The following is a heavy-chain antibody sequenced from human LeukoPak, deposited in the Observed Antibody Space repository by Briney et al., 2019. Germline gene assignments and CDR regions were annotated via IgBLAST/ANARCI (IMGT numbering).Heavy chain of an antibody. CDR1: GFTVSSNY. Sequence: PGGSLRLSCAASGFTVSSNYMNWVRQAPGKGLEWVSVIYSGGSTYYADSVKGRFTISRDNSKNTLYLQMNSLRAEDTAVYYCARDSVHYYDSSGYYSRYYYYYGMDVWGQGTTVTVSS. V-gene: IGHV3-66*01. J-gene: IGHJ6*02. CDR3: ARDSVHYYDSSGYYSRYYYYYGMDV. D-gene: IGHD3-22*01. CDR2: IYSGGST.